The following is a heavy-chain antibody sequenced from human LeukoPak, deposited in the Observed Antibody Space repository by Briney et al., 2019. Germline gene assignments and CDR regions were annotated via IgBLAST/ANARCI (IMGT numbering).Heavy chain of an antibody. V-gene: IGHV4-59*08. CDR3: ARHITGVGAFDI. CDR1: GGSISPYH. J-gene: IGHJ3*02. Sequence: SETLSLTCIVSGGSISPYHWSWIRQPPGKGLEWIGYIYYSGSTNYNPSLKSRVTISVDTSKNQFPLKLSSVTAADTAVYYCARHITGVGAFDIWGQGTMVTVSP. CDR2: IYYSGST. D-gene: IGHD1-14*01.